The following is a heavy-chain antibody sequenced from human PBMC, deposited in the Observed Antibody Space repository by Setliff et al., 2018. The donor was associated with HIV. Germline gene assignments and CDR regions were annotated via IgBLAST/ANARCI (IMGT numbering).Heavy chain of an antibody. CDR1: GFTFSSYE. D-gene: IGHD1-1*01. J-gene: IGHJ6*03. V-gene: IGHV3-48*03. CDR2: ISSSGSTI. CDR3: ARDSPQGWNRPRDMDV. Sequence: PGGSLRLSCVVSGFTFSSYEMNWVRQAPGKGLEWVSYISSSGSTIYYADSVKGRFTISRDNAKNSLYLQMNSLRAEDTAVYYCARDSPQGWNRPRDMDVWGKGTTVTVSS.